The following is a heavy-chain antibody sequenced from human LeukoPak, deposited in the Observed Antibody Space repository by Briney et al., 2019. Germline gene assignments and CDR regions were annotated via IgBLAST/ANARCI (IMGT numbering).Heavy chain of an antibody. Sequence: GGSLRLSCAASGFTFSSYSMNWVRQAPGKGLEWVSSISSSSSYIYYADSVKGRFTISRDNAKNSLYLQMNSLRAEDTALYYCARRDSGYDLRYFDYWGQGTLVTVSS. D-gene: IGHD5-12*01. CDR3: ARRDSGYDLRYFDY. J-gene: IGHJ4*02. V-gene: IGHV3-21*04. CDR1: GFTFSSYS. CDR2: ISSSSSYI.